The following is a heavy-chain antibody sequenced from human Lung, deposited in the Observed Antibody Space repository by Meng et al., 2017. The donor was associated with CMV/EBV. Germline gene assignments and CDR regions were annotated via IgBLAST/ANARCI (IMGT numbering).Heavy chain of an antibody. Sequence: SCAASGFTFSTYTMNWVRQAPGKGLEWVSDISTNSSTIYYADSVKGRFTISRDNDKNSLYLQMNSLRAEDTAVYYCAGGVPAAIGYYDFCSGYLYGRDVWXQGTXVNGAS. V-gene: IGHV3-48*04. D-gene: IGHD3-3*01. CDR2: ISTNSSTI. J-gene: IGHJ6*02. CDR1: GFTFSTYT. CDR3: AGGVPAAIGYYDFCSGYLYGRDV.